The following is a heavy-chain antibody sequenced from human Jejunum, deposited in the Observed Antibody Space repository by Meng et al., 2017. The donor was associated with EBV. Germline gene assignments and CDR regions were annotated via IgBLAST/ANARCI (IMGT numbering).Heavy chain of an antibody. V-gene: IGHV4-4*02. CDR2: IYHSGST. D-gene: IGHD2-21*01. CDR1: SGSIFSSNW. CDR3: ASIHPSIDS. Sequence: QLEELGPGRVKPSGTLSLTCAVPSGSIFSSNWVTWVRQPPGKGLEWIGEIYHSGSTNYNPSLKSRITMSLDKSKNQFSLKLRSVTAADTAVYYCASIHPSIDSWGPGTLVTVSS. J-gene: IGHJ4*02.